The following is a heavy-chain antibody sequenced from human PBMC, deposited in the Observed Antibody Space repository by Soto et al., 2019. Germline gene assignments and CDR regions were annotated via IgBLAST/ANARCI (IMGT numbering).Heavy chain of an antibody. J-gene: IGHJ4*02. V-gene: IGHV1-18*01. CDR1: GYTFTRYG. CDR3: ARGGIAVAGRIGRGYFDY. Sequence: ASVKVSCKASGYTFTRYGVSWVRQAHGQGLEWMGWISAYNGNTNYAQKLQGRVTMTTDTSTSTAYMELRSLRSDDTAVYYCARGGIAVAGRIGRGYFDYWGQGTLVTVS. CDR2: ISAYNGNT. D-gene: IGHD6-19*01.